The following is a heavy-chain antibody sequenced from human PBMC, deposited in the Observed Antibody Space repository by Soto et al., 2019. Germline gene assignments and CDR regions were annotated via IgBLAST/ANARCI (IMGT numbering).Heavy chain of an antibody. CDR3: ARGITMVRGQKAYYYYGMDV. CDR1: GFTFSSYS. J-gene: IGHJ6*02. Sequence: GGSLRLSCAASGFTFSSYSMNWVRQAPGKGLEWVSYISSSSSTIYYADSVKGRFTISRDNAKNSLYLQMNSLRDEDTAVYYCARGITMVRGQKAYYYYGMDVWGQGTKVTVSS. V-gene: IGHV3-48*02. CDR2: ISSSSSTI. D-gene: IGHD3-10*01.